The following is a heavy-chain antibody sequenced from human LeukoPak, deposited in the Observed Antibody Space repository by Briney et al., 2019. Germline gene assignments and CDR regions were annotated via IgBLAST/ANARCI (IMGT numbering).Heavy chain of an antibody. CDR2: MNPNSGNT. CDR1: GYTFTSYD. CDR3: ARVRYTVGYCSSTSCYGPLDY. V-gene: IGHV1-8*03. Sequence: GVSVKVSCKASGYTFTSYDINWVRQATGQGLEWMGWMNPNSGNTGYAQKFQGRVTITRNTSISTAYMELSSLRSEDTAVYYCARVRYTVGYCSSTSCYGPLDYWGQGTLVTVSS. D-gene: IGHD2-2*01. J-gene: IGHJ4*02.